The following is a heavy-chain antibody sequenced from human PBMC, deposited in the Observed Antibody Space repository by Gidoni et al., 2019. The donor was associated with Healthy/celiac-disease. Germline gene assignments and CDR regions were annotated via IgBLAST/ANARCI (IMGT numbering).Heavy chain of an antibody. CDR3: AGGSHCSSTSCYSLFDY. CDR1: GGTFSSYA. D-gene: IGHD2-2*02. J-gene: IGHJ4*02. Sequence: QVQLVQSGAEVKKPGSSVKVSCKASGGTFSSYAISWVRQAPGQGLEWMGGIIPIFGTANYAQMFQGRVTITADKSTSTAYMELSSLRSEDTAVYYCAGGSHCSSTSCYSLFDYWGQGTLVTVSS. V-gene: IGHV1-69*06. CDR2: IIPIFGTA.